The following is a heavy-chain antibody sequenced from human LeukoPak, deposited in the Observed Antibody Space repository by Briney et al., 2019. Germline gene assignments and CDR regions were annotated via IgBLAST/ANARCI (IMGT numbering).Heavy chain of an antibody. CDR3: ARLVGIAAAGTF. J-gene: IGHJ4*02. Sequence: GESLKISCKGSGYRFITYWIGWVRQMPGKGLELMGYIYPGDSDTRYSPSFQSQVTVSADRSISTAYLQWSSLKASDTAMYYCARLVGIAAAGTFWGQGTLVTVSS. D-gene: IGHD6-13*01. CDR2: IYPGDSDT. CDR1: GYRFITYW. V-gene: IGHV5-51*01.